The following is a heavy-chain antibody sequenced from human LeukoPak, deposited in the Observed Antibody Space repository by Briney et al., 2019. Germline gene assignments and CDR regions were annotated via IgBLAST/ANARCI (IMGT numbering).Heavy chain of an antibody. J-gene: IGHJ4*02. CDR3: ARTVEMATISSFLDY. CDR1: GFTFSDYY. V-gene: IGHV3-11*01. D-gene: IGHD5-24*01. Sequence: GGSLRLSCAASGFTFSDYYMSWIRQAPGKGLEWVSYISSSGSTIYYADSVKGRFTISRDNAKNSLYLQMNSLRAEGTAVYYCARTVEMATISSFLDYWGQGTLVTVSS. CDR2: ISSSGSTI.